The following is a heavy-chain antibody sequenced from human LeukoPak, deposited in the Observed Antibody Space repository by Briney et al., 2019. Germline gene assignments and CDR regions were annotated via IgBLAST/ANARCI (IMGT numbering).Heavy chain of an antibody. CDR1: GFTFSNAW. V-gene: IGHV3-7*01. Sequence: GGSLRLSCAASGFTFSNAWMSWVRQAPGKGLEWVANIKEDGSDKNYVESLKGRFTISRDNAKNSLYLQMDSLRAEDTAVYYCARDAGYGYDRFDYWGQGTQVTVSS. D-gene: IGHD5-18*01. CDR2: IKEDGSDK. J-gene: IGHJ4*02. CDR3: ARDAGYGYDRFDY.